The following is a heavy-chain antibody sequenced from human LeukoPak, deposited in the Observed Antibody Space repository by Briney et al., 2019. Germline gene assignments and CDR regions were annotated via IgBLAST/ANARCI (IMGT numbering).Heavy chain of an antibody. Sequence: SETLSLTCTVSGGSISSGSYYWSWIRQPAGKGLEWIVRIYTSGSTNYNPSFKSRVTISVDTSKNQFSLKLSSVTAADTAVYYCAKSNGYGLIDIWDQGTMVTVSS. CDR2: IYTSGST. D-gene: IGHD3-22*01. CDR1: GGSISSGSYY. J-gene: IGHJ3*02. V-gene: IGHV4-61*02. CDR3: AKSNGYGLIDI.